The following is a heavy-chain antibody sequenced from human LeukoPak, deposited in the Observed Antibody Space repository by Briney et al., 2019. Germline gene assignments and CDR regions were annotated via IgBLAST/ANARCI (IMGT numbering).Heavy chain of an antibody. CDR3: AKDGGNYVEYDAFDF. Sequence: GRSLRLSCAASGFSFSSYAMSWVRQAPGKGLEWVSGIGGSGPTYYAESVKGRFTISRDNSKNTLYLQMNSLRAEDTAVYHCAKDGGNYVEYDAFDFWGQGTMVTVSS. V-gene: IGHV3-23*01. D-gene: IGHD3-16*01. CDR1: GFSFSSYA. CDR2: IGGSGPT. J-gene: IGHJ3*01.